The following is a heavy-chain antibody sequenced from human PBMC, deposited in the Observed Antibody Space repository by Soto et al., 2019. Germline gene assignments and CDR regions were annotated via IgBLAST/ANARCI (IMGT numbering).Heavy chain of an antibody. Sequence: EVQLLESGGGLVQPGGSLRLSCAASGFTFSSYALSWVRQTPGKGLQWVSCITGSGSSTYYADSVKGRFTISRDDSENTGYLQMNRLRDDDTAVFYCAKGGDGSCYSNVPYWGQGILVTVSS. D-gene: IGHD2-15*01. J-gene: IGHJ4*02. CDR1: GFTFSSYA. CDR2: ITGSGSST. CDR3: AKGGDGSCYSNVPY. V-gene: IGHV3-23*01.